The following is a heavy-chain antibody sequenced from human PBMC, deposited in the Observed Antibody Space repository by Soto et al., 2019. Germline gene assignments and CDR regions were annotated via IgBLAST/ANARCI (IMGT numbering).Heavy chain of an antibody. J-gene: IGHJ5*02. CDR2: IYYSGST. V-gene: IGHV4-59*01. CDR1: GGSISSYY. CDR3: ARVLSSSSGRWFDP. Sequence: SETLSLTCTVSGGSISSYYWSWIRQPPGKGLEWIGYIYYSGSTNYNPSLKSRVTISVDTSKNQFSLKLSSVTAADTAVYYCARVLSSSSGRWFDPWGQGTLVTVSS. D-gene: IGHD6-6*01.